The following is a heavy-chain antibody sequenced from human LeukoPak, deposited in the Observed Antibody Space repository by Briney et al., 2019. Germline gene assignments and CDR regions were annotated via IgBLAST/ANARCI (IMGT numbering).Heavy chain of an antibody. CDR3: ARRGTYGRLDYIAV. CDR2: INDNGRI. D-gene: IGHD2-15*01. J-gene: IGHJ6*04. Sequence: SETLSLTCAGYSGTFSNYYWSWIRQPPGKGLEWIGEINDNGRINYNPSLMSRVTVSVDPSKNQFSLSLTSVTATDTAAYYCARRGTYGRLDYIAVWGKGATVSVSS. CDR1: SGTFSNYY. V-gene: IGHV4-34*01.